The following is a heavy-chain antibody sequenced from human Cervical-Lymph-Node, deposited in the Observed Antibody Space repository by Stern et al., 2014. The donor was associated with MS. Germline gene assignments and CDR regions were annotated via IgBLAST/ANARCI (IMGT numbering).Heavy chain of an antibody. J-gene: IGHJ5*02. D-gene: IGHD4-17*01. V-gene: IGHV3-30*17. CDR2: MSYDGSNK. Sequence: DQLVESGGGVVQPERSLRLSCAASGFTFSNFAMHWVRQAPGKGLEWVAVMSYDGSNKYYGDSVKGRFTISRDNSRNTLYLQMNSLRTEDTAVYYCARDGERFRWFDPWGQGTLVTVSS. CDR1: GFTFSNFA. CDR3: ARDGERFRWFDP.